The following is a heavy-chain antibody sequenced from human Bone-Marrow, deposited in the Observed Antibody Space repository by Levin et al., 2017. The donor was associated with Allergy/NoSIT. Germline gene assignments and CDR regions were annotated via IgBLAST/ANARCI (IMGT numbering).Heavy chain of an antibody. V-gene: IGHV3-49*04. CDR3: TTVNTVTNDWFDP. Sequence: SCTTSGSTFGDFGMSWVRQVPGKGLQWVGLIRSKAYGGTPEYAASVRGRVTISRDDARNIAYLEMTSLKTEDTAIYYCTTVNTVTNDWFDPWGLGTLVTVSS. CDR2: IRSKAYGGTP. J-gene: IGHJ5*02. D-gene: IGHD4-11*01. CDR1: GSTFGDFG.